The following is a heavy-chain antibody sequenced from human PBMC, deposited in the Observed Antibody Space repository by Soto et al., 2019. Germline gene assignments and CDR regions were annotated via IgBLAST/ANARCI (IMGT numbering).Heavy chain of an antibody. D-gene: IGHD6-19*01. CDR1: GFKFDDYA. Sequence: GGSLRLSCTASGFKFDDYAMHWVRQAPGKGLEWVSGITWNSNNLDYADSVKGRFTISRDNAKNSLYLQMNSLRAEDTAVYYCARDKSRGLGDAFDIWGQGTMVTVSS. CDR2: ITWNSNNL. V-gene: IGHV3-9*01. J-gene: IGHJ3*02. CDR3: ARDKSRGLGDAFDI.